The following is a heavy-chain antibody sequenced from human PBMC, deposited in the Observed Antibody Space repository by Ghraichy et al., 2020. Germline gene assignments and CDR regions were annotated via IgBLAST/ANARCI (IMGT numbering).Heavy chain of an antibody. J-gene: IGHJ4*02. CDR2: IYSGGST. D-gene: IGHD2-15*01. CDR1: GFTVSSNY. V-gene: IGHV3-53*01. Sequence: GGSLRLSCAASGFTVSSNYMSWVRQAPGKGLEWVSVIYSGGSTYYADSVKGRFTISRDNSKNTLYLQMNSLRAEDTAVYYCAGGYRARVVVAANFDYWGQGTLVTVSS. CDR3: AGGYRARVVVAANFDY.